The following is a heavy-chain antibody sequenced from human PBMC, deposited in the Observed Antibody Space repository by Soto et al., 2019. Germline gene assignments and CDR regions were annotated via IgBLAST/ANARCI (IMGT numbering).Heavy chain of an antibody. D-gene: IGHD2-15*01. J-gene: IGHJ4*02. CDR2: INAGNGNT. CDR3: ARVTVVTHFDY. CDR1: GYTFTSYA. Sequence: QVQLVQSGAEEKKPGASVKVSCKASGYTFTSYAMHWVRQAPGQRLEWMGWINAGNGNTKYSQKFQGRVTITRDTSASTAYMALSSLRSEDTAVYYCARVTVVTHFDYWGQGTLVTVSS. V-gene: IGHV1-3*05.